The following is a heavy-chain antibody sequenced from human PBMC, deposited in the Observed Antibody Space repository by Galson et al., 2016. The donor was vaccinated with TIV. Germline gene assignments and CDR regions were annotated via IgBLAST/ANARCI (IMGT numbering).Heavy chain of an antibody. D-gene: IGHD3-3*01. CDR1: GFTFSTYW. Sequence: SLRLSCAASGFTFSTYWMSWVRQAPGKGLEWVGNIKQDGSESYYVDSVRGRFTNSRDNAKNSVYLQMNSLRVEDTAVYYCARDEFFSVTDIWGQGTLVTVSS. CDR3: ARDEFFSVTDI. V-gene: IGHV3-7*01. CDR2: IKQDGSES. J-gene: IGHJ3*02.